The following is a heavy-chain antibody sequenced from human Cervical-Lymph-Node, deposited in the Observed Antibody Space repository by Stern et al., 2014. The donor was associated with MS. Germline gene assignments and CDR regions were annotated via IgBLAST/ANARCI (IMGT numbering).Heavy chain of an antibody. Sequence: VQLVESGGGLVQPGGSLRLSCAASGFTFSSYWMHWVRQAPGQGLACVSLVNSDVSSTTYADSVKGRFTISRDNAKNTLYLQMNSLRAEDTAVYYCARIAGVRSWIQPLDYWGQGTLVTVSS. D-gene: IGHD5-18*01. J-gene: IGHJ4*02. CDR2: VNSDVSST. V-gene: IGHV3-74*02. CDR1: GFTFSSYW. CDR3: ARIAGVRSWIQPLDY.